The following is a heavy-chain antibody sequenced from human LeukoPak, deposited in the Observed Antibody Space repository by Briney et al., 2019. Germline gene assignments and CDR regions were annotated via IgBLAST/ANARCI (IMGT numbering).Heavy chain of an antibody. CDR1: GFTVSDNY. D-gene: IGHD1-1*01. CDR3: ARAYNWNYLY. Sequence: GGSLRLSCAASGFTVSDNYMSWVRQAPGKGLEWVSVIYGGGSTYYADSVKGRFTISRDNSKNTLYLQMNSLEAEDTAVYYCARAYNWNYLYWGQGTLVTVSS. CDR2: IYGGGST. V-gene: IGHV3-66*01. J-gene: IGHJ4*02.